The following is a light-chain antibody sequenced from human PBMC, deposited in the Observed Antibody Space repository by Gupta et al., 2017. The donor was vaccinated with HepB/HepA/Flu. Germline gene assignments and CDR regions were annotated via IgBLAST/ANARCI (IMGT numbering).Light chain of an antibody. J-gene: IGKJ1*01. Sequence: DIVMTQSPDSLAVSLGERATINCKSSQSVLYSSDNKNYLAWYQQKPGQPPNLLIYWASTRESGVPDRFSGSGSGTDFTLTISSLQAEDVAFYYCQQYDSSPLTFGQGTKVEIK. CDR2: WAS. CDR3: QQYDSSPLT. V-gene: IGKV4-1*01. CDR1: QSVLYSSDNKNY.